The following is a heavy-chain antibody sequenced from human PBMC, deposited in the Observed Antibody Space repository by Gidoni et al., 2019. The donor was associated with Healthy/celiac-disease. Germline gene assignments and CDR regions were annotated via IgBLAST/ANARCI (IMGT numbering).Heavy chain of an antibody. CDR3: AKETVVNWYFDL. J-gene: IGHJ2*01. CDR2: ISGSGGST. D-gene: IGHD2-21*01. CDR1: AFSFSSYA. Sequence: EVQLLAPGGGLVQPGGSLRLSCAASAFSFSSYAMSWVRQAPGKGLEWVSAISGSGGSTYYADSVKGRFTISRDNSKNTLYLQMNSLRAEDTAVYYCAKETVVNWYFDLWGRGTLVTVSS. V-gene: IGHV3-23*01.